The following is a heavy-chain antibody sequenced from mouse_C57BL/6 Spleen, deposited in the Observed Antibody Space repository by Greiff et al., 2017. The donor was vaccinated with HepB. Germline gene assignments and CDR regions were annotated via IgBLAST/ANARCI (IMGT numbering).Heavy chain of an antibody. J-gene: IGHJ2*01. CDR1: GYTFTDYY. Sequence: EVQLQQSGPVLVKPGASVKMSCKASGYTFTDYYMNWVKQSHGKSLEWIGVINPYNGGTSYNQKFKGKATLTVDKSSSTAYMELNSLTSEDSAVYYCEREETAQEVYLDYWGQGTTLTVSS. V-gene: IGHV1-19*01. CDR3: EREETAQEVYLDY. D-gene: IGHD3-2*02. CDR2: INPYNGGT.